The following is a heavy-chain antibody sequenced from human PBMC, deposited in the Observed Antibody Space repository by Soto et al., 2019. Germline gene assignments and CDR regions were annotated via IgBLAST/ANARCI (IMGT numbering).Heavy chain of an antibody. CDR2: IYPGDSDT. Sequence: GESLKISCKGSGYSFTSYWIGWVRQMPGKGLEWMGIIYPGDSDTRYSPSFQGQVTISADKSISTAYLQWSSLKASDTAMYYCARSDAYYDSSGYSSEYYYYYGMDVWGQGTTVTVSS. V-gene: IGHV5-51*01. CDR3: ARSDAYYDSSGYSSEYYYYYGMDV. D-gene: IGHD3-22*01. CDR1: GYSFTSYW. J-gene: IGHJ6*02.